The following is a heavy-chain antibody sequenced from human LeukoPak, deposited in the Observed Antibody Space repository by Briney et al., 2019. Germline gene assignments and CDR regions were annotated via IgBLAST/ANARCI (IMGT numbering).Heavy chain of an antibody. D-gene: IGHD6-19*01. CDR3: ARASSGWYGY. Sequence: GGSLRLSCVASGFTFSSHGMHWVRQAPGKGLEWGAVIWSDGTNKYFADSVKGRFTISRDNSKNTLYLQMNSLRAEDTAVYYCARASSGWYGYWGQGTLVTVSS. CDR1: GFTFSSHG. J-gene: IGHJ4*02. CDR2: IWSDGTNK. V-gene: IGHV3-33*01.